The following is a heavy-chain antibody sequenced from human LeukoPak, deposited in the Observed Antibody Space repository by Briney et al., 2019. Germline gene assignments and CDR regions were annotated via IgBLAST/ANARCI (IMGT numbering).Heavy chain of an antibody. CDR3: ARGIGLDYDSSGLD. CDR1: GNTFTNYY. J-gene: IGHJ4*02. CDR2: IHPSGGST. Sequence: ASVKVSCKASGNTFTNYYMHWVRQAPGQGLEWMGVIHPSGGSTSFAQKFQGRVTMTRDTSTSTVYMELSSLRSDDTAVYYCARGIGLDYDSSGLDWGQGTLVTVSS. V-gene: IGHV1-46*01. D-gene: IGHD3-22*01.